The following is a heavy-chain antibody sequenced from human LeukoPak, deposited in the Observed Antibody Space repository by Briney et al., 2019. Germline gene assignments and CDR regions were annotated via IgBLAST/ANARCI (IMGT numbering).Heavy chain of an antibody. J-gene: IGHJ4*02. CDR1: GFTFSSYA. Sequence: GGSLRLPCAASGFTFSSYAMSWVRQAPGKGLEWVSAISGSGGSTYYADSVKGRFTTSRDNSKNALYLQMNSLRAEDTAVYYCARGRYGGYFDYWGQGTLVTVSS. V-gene: IGHV3-23*01. D-gene: IGHD3-10*01. CDR3: ARGRYGGYFDY. CDR2: ISGSGGST.